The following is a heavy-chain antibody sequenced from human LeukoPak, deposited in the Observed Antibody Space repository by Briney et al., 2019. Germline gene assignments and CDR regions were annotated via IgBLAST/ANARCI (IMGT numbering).Heavy chain of an antibody. J-gene: IGHJ4*02. Sequence: GGSLRLSCAASGFTFSSCGMHWVRQAPGKGLEWVAFIRYDGGNKYYADSVKGRFTISRDNSKNTLYLQMNSLRAEDTAVYYCAKVDAVTVVVITTHFDYWGQGTLVTVSS. CDR3: AKVDAVTVVVITTHFDY. D-gene: IGHD3-22*01. CDR2: IRYDGGNK. CDR1: GFTFSSCG. V-gene: IGHV3-30*02.